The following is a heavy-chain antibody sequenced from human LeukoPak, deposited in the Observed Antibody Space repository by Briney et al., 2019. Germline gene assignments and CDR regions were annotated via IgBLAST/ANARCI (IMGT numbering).Heavy chain of an antibody. V-gene: IGHV4-59*08. CDR3: ARQPYYYDSSGYPYSYYYYYYGMDV. D-gene: IGHD3-22*01. CDR1: GGSISSYY. Sequence: SETLSLTCTVSGGSISSYYWSWIRQPSGKGLEWIGYIYYSGSANYNPSLKSRVTISVDTSKNQFSLKLSSVTAADTAVYYCARQPYYYDSSGYPYSYYYYYYGMDVWGQGTTVTVSS. J-gene: IGHJ6*02. CDR2: IYYSGSA.